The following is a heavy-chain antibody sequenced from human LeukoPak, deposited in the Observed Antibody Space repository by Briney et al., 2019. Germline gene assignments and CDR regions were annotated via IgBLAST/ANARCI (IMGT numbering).Heavy chain of an antibody. CDR2: ISAYNGNT. CDR1: GGTFSSYA. J-gene: IGHJ6*02. CDR3: AKGRIVVVPAATYYYGMDV. Sequence: ASVKVSCKASGGTFSSYAISWVRQAPGQGLEWMGWISAYNGNTDYAQKLQGRVTMTTDTSTSTAYMELRSLRSDDTAVYYCAKGRIVVVPAATYYYGMDVWGQGTTVTVSS. V-gene: IGHV1-18*01. D-gene: IGHD2-2*01.